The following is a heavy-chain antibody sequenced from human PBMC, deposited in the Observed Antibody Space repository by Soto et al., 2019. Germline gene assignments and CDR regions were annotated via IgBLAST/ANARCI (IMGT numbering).Heavy chain of an antibody. Sequence: ASVKVSCKASGYTFTGYYVHWVRQAPGQGLEWMGWINPNSGGTNYAQKFQGWVTMTRDTSISTAYMELSRLGSDDTAVYYCARGDGYNSPDAFDIWGQGTMVTVSS. CDR3: ARGDGYNSPDAFDI. J-gene: IGHJ3*02. V-gene: IGHV1-2*04. CDR1: GYTFTGYY. D-gene: IGHD5-12*01. CDR2: INPNSGGT.